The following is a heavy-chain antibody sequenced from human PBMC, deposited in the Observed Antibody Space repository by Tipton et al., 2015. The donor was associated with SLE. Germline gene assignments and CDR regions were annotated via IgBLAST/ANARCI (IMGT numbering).Heavy chain of an antibody. CDR1: GGSISSISYS. D-gene: IGHD3-3*02. Sequence: GLVKPSETLSLSCSVSGGSISSISYSWTWIRQPAGKGLEWIGRLYTSGSTNYNPSLKSRVTISADTSKNQFSLKLRSVTAADTAIYYCARHFSVGFDYWGQGTLVTVSS. CDR3: ARHFSVGFDY. J-gene: IGHJ4*02. V-gene: IGHV4-61*02. CDR2: LYTSGST.